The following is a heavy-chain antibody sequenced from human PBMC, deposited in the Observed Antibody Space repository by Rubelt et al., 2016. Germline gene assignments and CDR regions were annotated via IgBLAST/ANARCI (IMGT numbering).Heavy chain of an antibody. CDR3: IREISH. Sequence: EVQLVESGGGLVQPGGSLKLSCAASGFTFSGSAMHWVRQASGKGLEWVGRIRSKANSYATASAASVKGRDTICRDESKKTADLESNSLKAEDTGVYYCIREISHWGQGTLVTVSS. CDR2: IRSKANSYAT. D-gene: IGHD2/OR15-2a*01. J-gene: IGHJ4*02. V-gene: IGHV3-73*01. CDR1: GFTFSGSA.